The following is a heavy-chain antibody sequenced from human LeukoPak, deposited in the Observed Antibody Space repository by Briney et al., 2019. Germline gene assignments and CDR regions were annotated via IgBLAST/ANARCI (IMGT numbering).Heavy chain of an antibody. D-gene: IGHD3-22*01. Sequence: SETLSLTCTVSGDSIRSGSHYWSWIRQPAGKGLEWIGYIYYSGSTNYNPSLKSRVTISLDTSKNQFSLKLSSVTAADTAVYYCARSTWLLDKWGQGTLVTVSS. CDR3: ARSTWLLDK. V-gene: IGHV4-61*10. CDR2: IYYSGST. J-gene: IGHJ4*02. CDR1: GDSIRSGSHY.